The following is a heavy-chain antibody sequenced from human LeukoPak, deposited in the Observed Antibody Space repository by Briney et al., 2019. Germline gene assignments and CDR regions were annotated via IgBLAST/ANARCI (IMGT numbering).Heavy chain of an antibody. CDR3: ARDSQWLVRATDTVDY. Sequence: GASVKVSCKASGYTFTGYYMHWVRQAPGQGLEWMGWINPNSGGTNYAQKFQGRVTMTRDTSISTAYMELSRLRSDDTAVYYCARDSQWLVRATDTVDYWGQGTLVTVSS. CDR1: GYTFTGYY. D-gene: IGHD6-19*01. CDR2: INPNSGGT. J-gene: IGHJ4*02. V-gene: IGHV1-2*02.